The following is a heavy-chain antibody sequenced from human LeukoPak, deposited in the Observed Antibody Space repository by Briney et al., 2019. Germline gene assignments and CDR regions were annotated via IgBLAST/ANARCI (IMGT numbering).Heavy chain of an antibody. Sequence: ASVKVSCKASGYTFSGSYIHWVRQAPGQGLEWMGRINPNSGDTNSPQKFQGRVTMTRDTSISTAYMELSRLRSDDTAVYYCASQTDFWSGYYYYYMDVWGKGTTVTVSS. CDR1: GYTFSGSY. CDR2: INPNSGDT. V-gene: IGHV1-2*06. D-gene: IGHD3-3*01. CDR3: ASQTDFWSGYYYYYMDV. J-gene: IGHJ6*03.